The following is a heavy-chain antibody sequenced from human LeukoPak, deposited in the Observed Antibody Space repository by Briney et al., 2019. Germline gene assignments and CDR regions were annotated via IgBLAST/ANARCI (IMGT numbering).Heavy chain of an antibody. J-gene: IGHJ4*02. CDR3: ARQTSSGGFDY. CDR2: IYTSGRT. Sequence: PSETLSLTCTVSGASINSYYWSWIPQPAGKGLQWIGRIYTSGRTNYNPSLKSRLTMSEDTSKNQFSLKLSSATAADTAVYYCARQTSSGGFDYWGQGTLVTVSS. D-gene: IGHD3-10*01. V-gene: IGHV4-4*07. CDR1: GASINSYY.